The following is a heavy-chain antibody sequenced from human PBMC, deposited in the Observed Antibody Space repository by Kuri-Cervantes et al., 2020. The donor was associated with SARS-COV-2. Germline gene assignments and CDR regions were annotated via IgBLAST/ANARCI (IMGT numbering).Heavy chain of an antibody. V-gene: IGHV5-51*01. J-gene: IGHJ2*01. CDR1: GYSFSSYW. CDR3: ARRGINYEWYFDL. CDR2: IYPADSET. D-gene: IGHD4-11*01. Sequence: GGSLRLSCQGSGYSFSSYWIGWVRQMPGKGLEWMGIIYPADSETRYSPSFQGQVTISADKSISTAYLQWSSLRASDTAMYYCARRGINYEWYFDLWGRGTLVTVSS.